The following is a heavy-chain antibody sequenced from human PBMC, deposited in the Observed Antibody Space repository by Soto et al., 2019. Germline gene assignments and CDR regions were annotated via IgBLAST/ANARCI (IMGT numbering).Heavy chain of an antibody. Sequence: QVQLVQSGAEVKKPGASVKVSCKASGYTFTSYDINWVRQATGQGVEWMGWMNPSSGNTGCAQKFQGRVTMTRNTSIITAYMERSSLRSEDTAVYYGARTLYGDNVDYWGQGTLVTVSS. V-gene: IGHV1-8*01. CDR2: MNPSSGNT. D-gene: IGHD4-17*01. CDR1: GYTFTSYD. CDR3: ARTLYGDNVDY. J-gene: IGHJ4*02.